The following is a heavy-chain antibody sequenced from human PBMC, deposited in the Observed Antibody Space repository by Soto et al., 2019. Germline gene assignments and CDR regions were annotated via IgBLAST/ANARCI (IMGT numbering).Heavy chain of an antibody. V-gene: IGHV3-23*01. CDR3: AKGIAVAGNVFDI. Sequence: GGSLRLSCAASGFTFSSYAMSWVRQAPGKGLEWVSAISGSGGSTYYADSVKGRFTISRDNSKNTLYLQMNSLRAEATAVYYWAKGIAVAGNVFDIGGKGKMVTVS. J-gene: IGHJ3*02. CDR1: GFTFSSYA. CDR2: ISGSGGST. D-gene: IGHD6-19*01.